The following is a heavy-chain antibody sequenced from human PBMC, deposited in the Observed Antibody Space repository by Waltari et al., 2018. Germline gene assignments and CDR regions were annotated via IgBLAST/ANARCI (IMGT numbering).Heavy chain of an antibody. D-gene: IGHD3-22*01. CDR1: GGTFSSYA. J-gene: IGHJ5*02. V-gene: IGHV1-69*12. Sequence: QVQLVQSGAEVKKPGSSVKVYCKASGGTFSSYAISWVRPAPGQGLEWMGGIIPIFGTANYAQKFQGRVTITADESTSTAYMELSSLRSEDTAVYYCARDPDYYDSSGYYSPWGQGTLVTVSS. CDR3: ARDPDYYDSSGYYSP. CDR2: IIPIFGTA.